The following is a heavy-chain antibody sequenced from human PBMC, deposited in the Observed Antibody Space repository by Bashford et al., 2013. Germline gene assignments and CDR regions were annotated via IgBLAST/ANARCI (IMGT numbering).Heavy chain of an antibody. Sequence: SVKVSCKASGGTFSSYAISWVRQAPGQGLEWMGGIIPIFGTANYAQKFQGRVTITADESTSTAYMELSSLRSEDTAVYYCASQGAAVAGTFDYWGQGPWSPSPQ. CDR3: ASQGAAVAGTFDY. V-gene: IGHV1-69*13. D-gene: IGHD6-19*01. J-gene: IGHJ4*02. CDR2: IIPIFGTA. CDR1: GGTFSSYA.